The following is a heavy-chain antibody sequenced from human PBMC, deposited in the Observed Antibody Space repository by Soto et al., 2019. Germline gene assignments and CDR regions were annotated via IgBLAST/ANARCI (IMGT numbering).Heavy chain of an antibody. V-gene: IGHV3-20*04. CDR2: INWNGGST. CDR3: ARDPGGPYGSGSYYNVVDY. J-gene: IGHJ4*02. Sequence: EVQLVESGGGVVRPGGSLRLSCAASGFTFDDYGMSWVRQAPGKGLEWVSGINWNGGSTGYADSVKGRFTISRDNAKNSLYLKMNSLRAEDTALYYCARDPGGPYGSGSYYNVVDYWGQGTLVTVSS. D-gene: IGHD3-10*01. CDR1: GFTFDDYG.